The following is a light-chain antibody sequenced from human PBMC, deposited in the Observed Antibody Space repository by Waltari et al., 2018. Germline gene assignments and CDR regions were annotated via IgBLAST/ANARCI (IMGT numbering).Light chain of an antibody. Sequence: DIQMTQSPSSLSASVVDRVPITCRASQSISSYLNWYQQKPGKAPKLLIYAASSLQSGVPSRFSGSGSGTDFTLTISSLQPEDFATYYCQQSYSTPQTFGQGTKVEIK. J-gene: IGKJ1*01. V-gene: IGKV1-39*01. CDR2: AAS. CDR1: QSISSY. CDR3: QQSYSTPQT.